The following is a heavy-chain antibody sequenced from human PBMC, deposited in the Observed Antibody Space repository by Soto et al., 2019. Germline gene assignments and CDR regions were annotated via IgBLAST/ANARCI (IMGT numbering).Heavy chain of an antibody. CDR1: GFDFRNYG. CDR2: ISGSSGAT. J-gene: IGHJ4*02. Sequence: EVQLLESGGDLVQPGGSLKLSCAASGFDFRNYGMSWVRQAPGKGPEWVSVISGSSGATYYADSVRGRFTISSDNSKNTLFLQMNSLRAEDTAVYYCAKDRAGVLAATPFDNWGQGTLVTVSS. V-gene: IGHV3-23*01. D-gene: IGHD2-15*01. CDR3: AKDRAGVLAATPFDN.